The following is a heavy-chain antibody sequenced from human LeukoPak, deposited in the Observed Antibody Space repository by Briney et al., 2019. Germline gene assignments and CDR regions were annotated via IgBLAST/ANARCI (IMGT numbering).Heavy chain of an antibody. D-gene: IGHD3-10*01. J-gene: IGHJ5*02. V-gene: IGHV4-34*01. CDR1: GGSFDYY. CDR3: ARVPPPGATAFGVVDS. CDR2: INHGGNT. Sequence: SETLSLTCAVYGGSFDYYWTWIRQFPGKGLEWIGEINHGGNTNYNPSLRSRVALSVDASKNQFSLKLETVTAADTGIYYCARVPPPGATAFGVVDSWGQGTLVAVSS.